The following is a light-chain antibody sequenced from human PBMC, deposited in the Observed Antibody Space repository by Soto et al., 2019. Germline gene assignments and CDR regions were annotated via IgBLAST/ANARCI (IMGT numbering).Light chain of an antibody. CDR2: VAS. V-gene: IGKV3-15*01. J-gene: IGKJ4*01. CDR1: PGVSSN. Sequence: EIVMTQSPATRSVSPGERATLSCRASPGVSSNLAWYQQKPGQTPQLLIYVASTRANGIPARFSGSGSGTEFTLTVSSLQSADFAVYCCQQYNVWPLTFGGGTKVEFK. CDR3: QQYNVWPLT.